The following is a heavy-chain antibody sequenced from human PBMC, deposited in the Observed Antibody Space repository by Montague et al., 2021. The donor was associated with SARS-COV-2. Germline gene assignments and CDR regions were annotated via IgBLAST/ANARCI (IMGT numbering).Heavy chain of an antibody. CDR3: ARADRRSPDTTHLYYYKGMDL. D-gene: IGHD2-15*01. Sequence: TLSLTCTVSGASISSGDYYWSWIRQPAGKGLEWIGRIYTSGGTKYNPSLNSRVTILVDTSKNQFSLNLRSVTAADTAVYFCARADRRSPDTTHLYYYKGMDLWGQGTTVTVPS. V-gene: IGHV4-61*02. CDR2: IYTSGGT. J-gene: IGHJ6*02. CDR1: GASISSGDYY.